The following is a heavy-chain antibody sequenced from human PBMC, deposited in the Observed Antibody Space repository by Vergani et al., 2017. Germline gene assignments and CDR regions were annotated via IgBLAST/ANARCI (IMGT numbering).Heavy chain of an antibody. CDR3: ARYLRLLYNLFDP. CDR2: TCYDGNNK. D-gene: IGHD1-14*01. J-gene: IGHJ5*02. Sequence: QVQLVESGGGVVQPGRSLRLSCAASGFTFNQYGMHWVRQAPGKGLEWVAVTCYDGNNKQYADSVKGRFTISRDNSKSTMYLQMNSLRDEDTGVYYCARYLRLLYNLFDPGGRSPLVTVSS. V-gene: IGHV3-33*01. CDR1: GFTFNQYG.